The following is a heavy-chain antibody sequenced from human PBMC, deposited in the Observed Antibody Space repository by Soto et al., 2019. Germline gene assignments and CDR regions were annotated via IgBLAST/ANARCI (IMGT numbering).Heavy chain of an antibody. CDR1: GFTFSSYW. V-gene: IGHV3-7*01. CDR3: ARESSANLGVAYSIYYMDV. CDR2: IKQDGSEK. J-gene: IGHJ6*03. Sequence: GGSLRLSCAASGFTFSSYWMSWVRQAPGKGLEWVANIKQDGSEKYYVDSVKGRFTISRDNAKNSLYLQMNSLRAEDTAVYYCARESSANLGVAYSIYYMDVWGKGTTVTVSS. D-gene: IGHD3-16*01.